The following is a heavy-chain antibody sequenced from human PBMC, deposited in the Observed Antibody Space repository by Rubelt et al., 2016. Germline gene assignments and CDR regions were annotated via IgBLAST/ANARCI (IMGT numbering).Heavy chain of an antibody. D-gene: IGHD6-6*01. CDR2: IYWNDDK. Sequence: QITLKESGPTLVKPTQTLTLTCTFSGFSLSTSGVGVGWIRQPPGKALEWLALIYWNDDKRYSPSLKSRLTITKDTSKNQVVLTMTNMDPVDTATYYCAHVTSIAGHWSAFDYWGQGTLVTVSS. CDR1: GFSLSTSGVG. V-gene: IGHV2-5*01. CDR3: AHVTSIAGHWSAFDY. J-gene: IGHJ4*02.